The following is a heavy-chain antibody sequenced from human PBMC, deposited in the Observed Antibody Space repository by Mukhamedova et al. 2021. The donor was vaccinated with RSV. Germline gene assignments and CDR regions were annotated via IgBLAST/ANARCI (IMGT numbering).Heavy chain of an antibody. V-gene: IGHV3-30*04. CDR3: ARGSRKISAVIGYYYGMDR. J-gene: IGHJ6*02. D-gene: IGHD3-22*01. Sequence: VRQAPGKGLEWVAVISYDGSNKYYADSVKGRFTISRDNSKNTLYLQMNSLRAEDTAVYYCARGSRKISAVIGYYYGMDRWGQGTT. CDR2: ISYDGSNK.